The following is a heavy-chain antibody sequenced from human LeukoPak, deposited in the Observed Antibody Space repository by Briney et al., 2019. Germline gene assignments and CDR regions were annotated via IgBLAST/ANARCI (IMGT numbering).Heavy chain of an antibody. V-gene: IGHV4-34*01. D-gene: IGHD4-23*01. J-gene: IGHJ4*02. Sequence: SETLSLTCAVYGGSFSGYYWSWIRQPPGKGLEWIGEINHSGSTNYNPSLKSRVTISVDTSKNQFSLKVTSVTAADTAVYYCARVRKLPLEWDLIDYWGQGTLVTVSS. CDR1: GGSFSGYY. CDR2: INHSGST. CDR3: ARVRKLPLEWDLIDY.